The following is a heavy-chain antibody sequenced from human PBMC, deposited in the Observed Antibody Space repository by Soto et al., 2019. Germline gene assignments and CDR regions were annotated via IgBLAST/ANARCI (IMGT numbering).Heavy chain of an antibody. CDR3: ARQLPISDSKYYYYGMDV. V-gene: IGHV5-51*01. CDR2: IYPGDSDT. J-gene: IGHJ6*02. CDR1: GYSFTIYW. Sequence: GESLKISCKGSGYSFTIYWIGWVRQMPGKGLEWMGIIYPGDSDTRYSPSFRGQVTFSADKSISTAYLQWSSLKASDTAMYYCARQLPISDSKYYYYGMDVWGQGTTVTVSS. D-gene: IGHD2-21*01.